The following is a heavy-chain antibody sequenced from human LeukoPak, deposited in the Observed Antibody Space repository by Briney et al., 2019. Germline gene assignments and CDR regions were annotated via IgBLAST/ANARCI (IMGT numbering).Heavy chain of an antibody. Sequence: GGSLRLSCAASGFTISNYWMTWVRQAPGKGLEWVATIEQDGSETYYLDSVKGRFTISRDNAKNSLSLQMNSLRAEDTAIYFCARDLSASVPPLSYVPYFDWSLPSQGHDYWGQGTLVTVSS. CDR1: GFTISNYW. V-gene: IGHV3-7*01. CDR3: ARDLSASVPPLSYVPYFDWSLPSQGHDY. D-gene: IGHD3-9*01. J-gene: IGHJ4*02. CDR2: IEQDGSET.